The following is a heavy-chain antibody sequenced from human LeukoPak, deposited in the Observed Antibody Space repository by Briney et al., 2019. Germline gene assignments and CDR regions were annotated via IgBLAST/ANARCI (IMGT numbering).Heavy chain of an antibody. J-gene: IGHJ4*02. CDR1: GFTFSSYA. CDR3: AKCPNWELLADY. V-gene: IGHV3-23*01. CDR2: ISGSGGST. Sequence: GGSLRLSCAASGFTFSSYAMSWVRQAPGRGLEWVSAISGSGGSTYYADSVKGRFTISRDNSKNTLYLQMNSLRAEDTAVYYCAKCPNWELLADYWGQGTLVTVSS. D-gene: IGHD1-26*01.